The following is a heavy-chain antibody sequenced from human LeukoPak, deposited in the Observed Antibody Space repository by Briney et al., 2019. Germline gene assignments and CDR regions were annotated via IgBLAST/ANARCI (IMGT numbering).Heavy chain of an antibody. CDR3: SRPQRRGPAAIGY. Sequence: GASVKVSCKASGYTFTSYDINWVRQATGQGLEWMGWMNPNSGNTGYAQKFQGRVTITRNTSISTAYMELSSLRSEDTAVYYCSRPQRRGPAAIGYWGQGTQVTVSS. CDR2: MNPNSGNT. D-gene: IGHD2-2*01. CDR1: GYTFTSYD. V-gene: IGHV1-8*03. J-gene: IGHJ4*02.